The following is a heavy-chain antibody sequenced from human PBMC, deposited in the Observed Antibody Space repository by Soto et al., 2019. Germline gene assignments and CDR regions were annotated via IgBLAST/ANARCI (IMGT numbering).Heavy chain of an antibody. D-gene: IGHD3-16*02. J-gene: IGHJ3*02. CDR1: GGSISSYY. CDR3: ASQVAYDYIWGSYPAPGAFDI. CDR2: IYYSGST. V-gene: IGHV4-59*01. Sequence: SETLSLTCTVXGGSISSYYWSWIRQPPGKGLEWIGYIYYSGSTNYNPSLKSRVTISVDTSKNQFSLKLSSVTAADTAVYYCASQVAYDYIWGSYPAPGAFDIWGQGTMVTVSS.